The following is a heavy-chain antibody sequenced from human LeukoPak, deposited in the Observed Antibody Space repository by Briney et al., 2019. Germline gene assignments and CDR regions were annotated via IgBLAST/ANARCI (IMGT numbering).Heavy chain of an antibody. CDR2: ISGSGGST. CDR3: AKDDGYDSSNY. D-gene: IGHD3-22*01. J-gene: IGHJ4*02. CDR1: GFTFSSYS. V-gene: IGHV3-23*01. Sequence: GGSLRLSCAASGFTFSSYSMNWVRQAPGKGLEWVSAISGSGGSTYYADSVKGRFTISRDNSKNTLYLQMNSLRAEDTAVYYCAKDDGYDSSNYWGQGTLVTVSS.